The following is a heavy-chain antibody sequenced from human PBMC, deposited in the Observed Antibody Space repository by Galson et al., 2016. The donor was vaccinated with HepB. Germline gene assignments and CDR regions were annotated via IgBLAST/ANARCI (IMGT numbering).Heavy chain of an antibody. CDR1: GYTFSDFY. V-gene: IGHV1-46*01. CDR3: ARGHYSNARPAHY. J-gene: IGHJ4*02. Sequence: QSGAEVKKPGASVKVSCKASGYTFSDFYIHWVRQAPGQGLEWMGIINPNTGTSNYALKFQDRVTMTRDTSTASVYMDLTTLTSEDTAVYYCARGHYSNARPAHYWGQGTLVTVSS. D-gene: IGHD2-2*01. CDR2: INPNTGTS.